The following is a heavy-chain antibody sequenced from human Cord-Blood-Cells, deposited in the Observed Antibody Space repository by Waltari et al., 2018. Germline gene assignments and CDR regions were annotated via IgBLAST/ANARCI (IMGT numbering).Heavy chain of an antibody. CDR2: MNHNSGNT. CDR3: ARVSLAAADY. J-gene: IGHJ4*02. V-gene: IGHV1-8*01. Sequence: TFTSYDINWVRQATGQGLEWMGWMNHNSGNTGYAQKFQGRVTMTRNTSISTAYMELSSLRSEDTAVYYCARVSLAAADYWGQGTLVTVSS. CDR1: TFTSYD. D-gene: IGHD6-13*01.